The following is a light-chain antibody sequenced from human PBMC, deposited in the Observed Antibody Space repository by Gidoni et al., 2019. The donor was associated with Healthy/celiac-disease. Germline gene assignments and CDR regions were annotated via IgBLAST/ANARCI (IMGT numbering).Light chain of an antibody. CDR2: EVS. CDR3: CSYAGSSTDWV. Sequence: QSALTQPAPVSVSPGQSITISCPGTSSDVGSYNLVSCYQQHPGKAPKLMIYEVSKRPSGVSNRFSGSKSGNTASLTISGLQAEDEADYYCCSYAGSSTDWVFGGGTKLTVL. CDR1: SSDVGSYNL. J-gene: IGLJ3*02. V-gene: IGLV2-23*02.